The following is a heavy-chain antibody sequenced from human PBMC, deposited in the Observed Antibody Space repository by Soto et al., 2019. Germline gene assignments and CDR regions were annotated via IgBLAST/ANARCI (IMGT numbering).Heavy chain of an antibody. J-gene: IGHJ6*02. CDR1: GASFSVYY. V-gene: IGHV4-34*01. Sequence: LDILSLTYAAYGASFSVYYWRSIRQPPRKGLEWIGEINHSGSTNYNPSLKSRVTISVDTSKNQFSLKLSSVTAADTAVYYCARLKLELHYYYYYGMDVWGQGTTVTVS. CDR2: INHSGST. CDR3: ARLKLELHYYYYYGMDV. D-gene: IGHD1-7*01.